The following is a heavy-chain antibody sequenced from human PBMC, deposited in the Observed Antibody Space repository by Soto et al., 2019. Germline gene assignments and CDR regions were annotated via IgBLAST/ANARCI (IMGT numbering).Heavy chain of an antibody. CDR3: AKSIVVVPAAILIEAGMDV. J-gene: IGHJ6*02. D-gene: IGHD2-2*01. CDR2: ISGSGGST. V-gene: IGHV3-23*01. Sequence: GGSLRLSCAASGFTFSSYAMSWVRQAPGKGLEWVSAISGSGGSTYYADSVKGRFTISRDNSKNTLYLQMNSLRAEDTAVYYCAKSIVVVPAAILIEAGMDVWGQGTTVTVS. CDR1: GFTFSSYA.